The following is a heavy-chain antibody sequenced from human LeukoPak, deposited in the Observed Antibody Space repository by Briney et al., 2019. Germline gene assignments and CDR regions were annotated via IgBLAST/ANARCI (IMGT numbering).Heavy chain of an antibody. CDR2: ISSRSRTI. CDR3: AKGGGSAYYYYYYMDV. D-gene: IGHD3-10*01. Sequence: GGSLRLSCAASGFTFSSYSMNWVRQAPGKGLEWVSYISSRSRTIYYADSVKGRFTISRDNSKNSLYLQMNSLRAEDTALYYCAKGGGSAYYYYYYMDVWGKGTTVTVSS. CDR1: GFTFSSYS. J-gene: IGHJ6*03. V-gene: IGHV3-48*04.